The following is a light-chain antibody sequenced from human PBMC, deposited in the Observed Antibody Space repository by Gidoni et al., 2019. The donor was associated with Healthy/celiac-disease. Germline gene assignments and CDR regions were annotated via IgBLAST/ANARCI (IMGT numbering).Light chain of an antibody. CDR3: QQRSNWPTWT. Sequence: EIVLTQSPATLSLSPGESATLSCRASQSVSSYLAWYQQKPGQAPRLLIYDASNRATGIPARISGSGSGTDFTLTISSLEPEDFAVYYCQQRSNWPTWTFGQGTKVEIK. CDR2: DAS. CDR1: QSVSSY. J-gene: IGKJ1*01. V-gene: IGKV3-11*01.